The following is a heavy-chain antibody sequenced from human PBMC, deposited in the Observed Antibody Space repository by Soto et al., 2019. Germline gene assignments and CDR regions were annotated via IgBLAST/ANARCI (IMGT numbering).Heavy chain of an antibody. V-gene: IGHV4-34*01. CDR1: GGSFSGYY. CDR3: ARASSLGYDFWSGYYGY. Sequence: QVQLQQWGAGLLKPSETLSLTCAVYGGSFSGYYWSWIRQPPGKGLEWIGEINHSGSTNYNPSLKSRVTISLDTSKNQFSLKLSSVPAADTAVYYCARASSLGYDFWSGYYGYWGQGTLVTVSS. D-gene: IGHD3-3*01. J-gene: IGHJ4*02. CDR2: INHSGST.